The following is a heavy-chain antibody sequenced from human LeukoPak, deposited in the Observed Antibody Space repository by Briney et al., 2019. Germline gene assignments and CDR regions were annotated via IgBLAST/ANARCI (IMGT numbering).Heavy chain of an antibody. J-gene: IGHJ6*02. CDR2: MHPNSGNT. D-gene: IGHD3-22*01. CDR1: GYTFTSYD. V-gene: IGHV1-8*01. Sequence: ASVKVSCKASGYTFTSYDINWVRQATGQGLEWMGWMHPNSGNTGYAQKFQGRVTMTRNTSISTAYMELSSLRSEDTAVYYCARGSDYYDSSGYGYYYYGMDVWGQGTTVTVSS. CDR3: ARGSDYYDSSGYGYYYYGMDV.